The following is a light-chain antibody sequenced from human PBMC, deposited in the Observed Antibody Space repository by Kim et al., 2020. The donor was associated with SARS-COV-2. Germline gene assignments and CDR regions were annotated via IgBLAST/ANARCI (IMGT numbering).Light chain of an antibody. V-gene: IGKV3-20*01. Sequence: EIVLTQSPGTLSLSPGERATLSCRASQSIGGIYLAWYQQKPGQAPSLLIYDAYSRATGIPDRISGSGSGTAFTLTITRLEPEDFAVYYCQQYCSSPNPFGGGTKVDIK. CDR3: QQYCSSPNP. CDR2: DAY. CDR1: QSIGGIY. J-gene: IGKJ4*01.